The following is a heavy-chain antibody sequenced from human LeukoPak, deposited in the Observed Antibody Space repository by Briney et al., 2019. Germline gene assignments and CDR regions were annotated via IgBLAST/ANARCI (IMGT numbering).Heavy chain of an antibody. V-gene: IGHV3-30*03. CDR1: GCTFPDYG. J-gene: IGHJ5*02. CDR3: TREGGPMAVTTERYSFDP. Sequence: PGWSLRHSCAGSGCTFPDYGWHGVRQAPGKRLAGVAVISNHGLVEYYADSVRGRFSISRDNTENTPSLQMDSLRGEDTAVYYCTREGGPMAVTTERYSFDPWGQGTLVTVSS. CDR2: ISNHGLVE. D-gene: IGHD4-17*01.